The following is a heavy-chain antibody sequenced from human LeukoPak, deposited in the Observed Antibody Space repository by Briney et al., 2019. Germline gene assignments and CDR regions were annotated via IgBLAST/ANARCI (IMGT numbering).Heavy chain of an antibody. V-gene: IGHV2-70*11. CDR3: ARINTGPLGAFDI. J-gene: IGHJ3*02. D-gene: IGHD7-27*01. Sequence: ESGPALVKPTQPLTLTCTFSGFSLSTSGRCVSWIRQPPGKALEWLARIDWDDDKYYSTSLKTRLTISKDTSKNQVVLTMTNMDPVDTATYYCARINTGPLGAFDIWGQGTMVTVSS. CDR1: GFSLSTSGRC. CDR2: IDWDDDK.